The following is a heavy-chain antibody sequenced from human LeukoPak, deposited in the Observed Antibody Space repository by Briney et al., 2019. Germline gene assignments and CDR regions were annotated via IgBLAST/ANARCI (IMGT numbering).Heavy chain of an antibody. J-gene: IGHJ4*02. V-gene: IGHV3-33*01. CDR2: IWYDGSNK. D-gene: IGHD1-1*01. CDR3: ARDGYGFDY. CDR1: GFTLSSYG. Sequence: GRSLRLSCAASGFTLSSYGMHWVRQAPGKGLEWVAVIWYDGSNKYYADSVKGRFTISRDNSKNTLYLQMNSLRAEDTAVYYCARDGYGFDYWGQGTLVTVSS.